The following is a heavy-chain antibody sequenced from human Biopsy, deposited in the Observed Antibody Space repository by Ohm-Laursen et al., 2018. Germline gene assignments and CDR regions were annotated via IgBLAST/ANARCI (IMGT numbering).Heavy chain of an antibody. CDR2: IYSDGNT. CDR1: GFTVCVNH. CDR3: ARGPEKLWSGYYT. Sequence: SLRLSCAASGFTVCVNHICWICHAPGQGLQLVSLIYSDGNTYYADSVKGRFTISRDIPRNTLDLQMNSLTAEDTAVYYCARGPEKLWSGYYTWGQGSLVSVSS. D-gene: IGHD3-3*01. V-gene: IGHV3-53*01. J-gene: IGHJ5*02.